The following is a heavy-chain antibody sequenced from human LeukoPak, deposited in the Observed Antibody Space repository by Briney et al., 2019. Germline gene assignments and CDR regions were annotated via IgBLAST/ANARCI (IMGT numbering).Heavy chain of an antibody. CDR2: ISYDGSNK. CDR3: ARAFSYSVFYDFWSGYYTGNY. CDR1: GFTFSSYG. D-gene: IGHD3-3*01. J-gene: IGHJ4*02. Sequence: GGSLRLSCAASGFTFSSYGMHWVRQAPGKGLEWVAVISYDGSNKYYADSVKGRFTISRDNAKNSLYLQMNSLRAEDTAVYYCARAFSYSVFYDFWSGYYTGNYWGQGTLVTVSS. V-gene: IGHV3-30*03.